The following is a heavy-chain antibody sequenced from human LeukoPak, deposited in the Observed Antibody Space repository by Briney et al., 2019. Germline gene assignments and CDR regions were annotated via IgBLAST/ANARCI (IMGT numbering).Heavy chain of an antibody. J-gene: IGHJ3*01. CDR1: GFTFSSYW. V-gene: IGHV3-74*01. Sequence: GGSLRLSCAASGFTFSSYWMHWVRQAPGKGLVWVSHINDDGSTTDSADSVKGRFTISRDNAKNTLFLQMNSLRAKDTAVYYCARGLFYAFDFRGQGTMVTVSS. CDR2: INDDGSTT. CDR3: ARGLFYAFDF. D-gene: IGHD2-21*02.